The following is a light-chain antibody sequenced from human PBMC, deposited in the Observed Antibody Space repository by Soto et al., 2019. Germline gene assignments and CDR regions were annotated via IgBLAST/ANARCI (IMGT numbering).Light chain of an antibody. Sequence: DIQMTQSPSSLSASVGDRATITCRASQDISGYLAWYQQKPGQAPKLLIYSASTMHTGVPARFSGSGSGTDFTLTISSLQSEDFATYYCQKFNTSPLTFGQGTRLEI. J-gene: IGKJ5*01. CDR1: QDISGY. V-gene: IGKV1-27*01. CDR2: SAS. CDR3: QKFNTSPLT.